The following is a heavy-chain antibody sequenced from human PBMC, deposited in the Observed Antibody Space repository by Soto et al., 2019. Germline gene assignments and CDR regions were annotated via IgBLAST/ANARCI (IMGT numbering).Heavy chain of an antibody. CDR3: AKGSDRSRPYYFDY. D-gene: IGHD3-16*02. CDR1: GFTFRSYV. V-gene: IGHV3-23*01. CDR2: TTGSGGDT. J-gene: IGHJ4*02. Sequence: EVQLLESGGGWVQPGESLTLPCAASGFTFRSYVMSWFRQPPVKALESGSATTGSGGDTYYADSVQGRYTISRDNSKSTLDLQMNTLIPEDTAMYYGAKGSDRSRPYYFDYWGRGSLVTVS.